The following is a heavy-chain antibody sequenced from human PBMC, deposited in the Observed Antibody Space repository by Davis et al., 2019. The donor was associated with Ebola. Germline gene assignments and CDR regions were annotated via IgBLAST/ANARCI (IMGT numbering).Heavy chain of an antibody. CDR2: IGTAGDT. D-gene: IGHD1-1*01. V-gene: IGHV3-13*01. J-gene: IGHJ6*02. Sequence: GESLKISCAASGFTFSSYEMNWVRQATGKGLEWVSAIGTAGDTYYPGSVKGRFTISRENAKNSLYLQMNSLRAGDTAVYYCAREGYNWNDGLPLSYYGMDVWGQGTTVTVSS. CDR3: AREGYNWNDGLPLSYYGMDV. CDR1: GFTFSSYE.